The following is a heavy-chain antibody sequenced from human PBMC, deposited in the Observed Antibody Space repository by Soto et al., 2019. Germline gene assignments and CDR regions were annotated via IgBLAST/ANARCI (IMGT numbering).Heavy chain of an antibody. D-gene: IGHD2-8*01. CDR1: GFTFSSYG. CDR2: ISYDGSNK. J-gene: IGHJ6*02. Sequence: GGSLRLSCIASGFTFSSYGMHWVRQAPGKGLEWVAVISYDGSNKYYADSVKGRFTISRDNSKNTLYLQMNSLRAEDTAVYYCAKDRGNGYYYGMDVWGQGTTVTVSS. CDR3: AKDRGNGYYYGMDV. V-gene: IGHV3-30*18.